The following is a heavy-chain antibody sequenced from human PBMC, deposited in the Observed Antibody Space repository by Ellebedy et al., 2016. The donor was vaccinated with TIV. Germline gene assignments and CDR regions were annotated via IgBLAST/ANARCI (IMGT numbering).Heavy chain of an antibody. V-gene: IGHV3-23*01. CDR1: GFTFSSYA. D-gene: IGHD2-15*01. Sequence: GESLKISCAASGFTFSSYAMSWVRQAPGKGLAWVSAISGSGGSTYYADSVKGRFTISRDNSKNTLYLQMNSLRAEDTAVYYRARSIVVVVAATPGVDYWGQGTLVTVSS. J-gene: IGHJ4*02. CDR2: ISGSGGST. CDR3: ARSIVVVVAATPGVDY.